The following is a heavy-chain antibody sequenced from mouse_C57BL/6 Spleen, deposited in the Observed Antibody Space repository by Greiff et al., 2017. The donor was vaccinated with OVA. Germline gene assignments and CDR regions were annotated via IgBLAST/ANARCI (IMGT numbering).Heavy chain of an antibody. CDR3: ARHTTAYYAMDD. CDR2: IWSDGST. V-gene: IGHV2-6-1*01. J-gene: IGHJ4*01. CDR1: GFSLTSYG. D-gene: IGHD1-2*01. Sequence: VKLKQSGPGLVAPSQSLSITCTVSGFSLTSYGVHWVRQPPGQGLEWLVVIWSDGSTTYNSALKSRLSISKDNSKSHVFLKMNSLQTDDTAMYYCARHTTAYYAMDDWGKGTSVTVSS.